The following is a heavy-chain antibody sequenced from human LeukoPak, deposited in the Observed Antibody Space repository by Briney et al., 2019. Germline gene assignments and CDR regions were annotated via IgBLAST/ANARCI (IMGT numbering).Heavy chain of an antibody. CDR1: GFTFSTHT. V-gene: IGHV3-48*01. CDR3: ARGLYYMDV. Sequence: GGSLRLSCAASGFTFSTHTMAWVRQAPGKGLEWLSYISGSSNVIYYANSVKGRFTISRDNAKDSLYLQMNSLKAEDTAVYYCARGLYYMDVWGKGTTVTVSS. CDR2: ISGSSNVI. J-gene: IGHJ6*03.